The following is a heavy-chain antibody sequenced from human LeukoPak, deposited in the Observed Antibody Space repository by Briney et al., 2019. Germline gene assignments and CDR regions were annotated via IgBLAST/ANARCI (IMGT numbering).Heavy chain of an antibody. V-gene: IGHV1-69*05. D-gene: IGHD6-13*01. J-gene: IGHJ6*03. CDR1: GGAFSSYA. CDR3: ASGIAAAGYYYYYMDV. Sequence: SVKVSCKASGGAFSSYAISWVRQAPGQGLEWMGGIIPIFGTANYAQKFQGRVTITTDESTSTAYMELSSLRSEDTAVYYCASGIAAAGYYYYYMDVWGKGTTVTVSS. CDR2: IIPIFGTA.